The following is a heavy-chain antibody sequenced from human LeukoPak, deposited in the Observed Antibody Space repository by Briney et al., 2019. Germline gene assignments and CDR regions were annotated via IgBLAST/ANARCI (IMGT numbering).Heavy chain of an antibody. J-gene: IGHJ4*02. CDR3: ARGRPLLYSSGWSSDY. CDR1: GFTFSSHS. V-gene: IGHV3-21*01. D-gene: IGHD6-19*01. Sequence: GGSLRLSCAASGFTFSSHSMNWVRQAPGEGLEWVSSISSSSNYIYYADSVKGRFTISRDNAKNSLYLQANSLRAEDTAVYYCARGRPLLYSSGWSSDYWGQGALVTVSS. CDR2: ISSSSNYI.